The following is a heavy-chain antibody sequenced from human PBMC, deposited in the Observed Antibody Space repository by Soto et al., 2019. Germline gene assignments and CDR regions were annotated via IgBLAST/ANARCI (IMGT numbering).Heavy chain of an antibody. Sequence: QVQLVQSGAEVKKPGSSVKVSCKASGGTFSSYAISWVRQAPGQGLEWMGGIIPIFGTTNYAQKFQGRVTITADESTSTAYLEQSRLSYEDTAVYYCARANGDYGIDCTYFDLWARGTLVTVS. V-gene: IGHV1-69*12. CDR2: IIPIFGTT. J-gene: IGHJ2*01. CDR1: GGTFSSYA. CDR3: ARANGDYGIDCTYFDL. D-gene: IGHD4-17*01.